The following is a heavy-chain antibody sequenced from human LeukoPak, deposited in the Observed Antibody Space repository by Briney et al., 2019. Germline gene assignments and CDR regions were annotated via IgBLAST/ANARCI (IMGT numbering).Heavy chain of an antibody. V-gene: IGHV1-69*01. CDR1: GGTFSSYA. Sequence: SVKVSCKASGGTFSSYAISWVRQAPGQGLEWVGGIIPIFGTANYAQKFQGRVTITADESTNTAYMELSSLRSEDTAVYYCARRPPYYSLEHYGMDVWGKGTTVTVSS. D-gene: IGHD3-16*01. J-gene: IGHJ6*04. CDR2: IIPIFGTA. CDR3: ARRPPYYSLEHYGMDV.